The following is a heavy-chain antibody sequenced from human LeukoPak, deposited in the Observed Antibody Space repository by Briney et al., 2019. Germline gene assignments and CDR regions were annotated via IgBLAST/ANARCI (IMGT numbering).Heavy chain of an antibody. V-gene: IGHV4-31*03. CDR1: GGSISSGGYY. CDR3: ARVVIHHYDFWSGYYSTHAFDI. D-gene: IGHD3-3*01. CDR2: IYYSGST. J-gene: IGHJ3*02. Sequence: SQTLSLTCTVSGGSISSGGYYWGWVRQHPGKGLEWIGYIYYSGSTYYNPSLKRRVTISVDTSKNQFSLKLSSVTAADTAVYYCARVVIHHYDFWSGYYSTHAFDIWGQGTMVTVSS.